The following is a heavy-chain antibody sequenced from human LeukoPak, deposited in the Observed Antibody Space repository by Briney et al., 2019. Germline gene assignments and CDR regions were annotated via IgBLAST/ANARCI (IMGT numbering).Heavy chain of an antibody. CDR3: AKNLYCGGGSCYPSALGMDV. CDR1: GFTFSSYA. Sequence: GGSLRLSCAASGFTFSSYAMSWVRQAPGKGLEWVSSISTSGGTTYYADSVKGRFTISRDNSKNTLYLQMNSLRVEDTAVYYCAKNLYCGGGSCYPSALGMDVWGQGTTVTVSS. D-gene: IGHD2-15*01. V-gene: IGHV3-23*01. CDR2: ISTSGGTT. J-gene: IGHJ6*02.